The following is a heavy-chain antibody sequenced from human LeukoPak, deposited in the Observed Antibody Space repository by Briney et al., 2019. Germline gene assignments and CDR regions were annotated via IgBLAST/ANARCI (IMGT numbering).Heavy chain of an antibody. D-gene: IGHD3-10*01. V-gene: IGHV4-31*03. CDR2: IYYSGST. J-gene: IGHJ4*02. CDR3: ARSRVRGVFDY. CDR1: GGSISSGGYY. Sequence: SETLSLTCTVSGGSISSGGYYWSWIRQHPGKGLEWFGYIYYSGSTYYNPSLKSRVTISVDTSKNQFSLKLSSVTAADTAVYYCARSRVRGVFDYWGQGTLVTVSS.